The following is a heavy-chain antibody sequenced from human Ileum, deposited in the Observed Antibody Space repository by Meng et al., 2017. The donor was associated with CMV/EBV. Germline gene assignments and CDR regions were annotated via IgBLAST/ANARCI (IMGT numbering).Heavy chain of an antibody. J-gene: IGHJ4*02. CDR1: FSLPRGVG. CDR2: VFWDDDT. CDR3: ARTTKARTSYYDTFDY. V-gene: IGHV2-5*02. D-gene: IGHD3-22*01. Sequence: FSLPRGVGLASIRPPPGKALAWLAAVFWDDDTHYSSSMKSRLSIIKDTSNNQVFLTMTNVDPVDTASYYCARTTKARTSYYDTFDYWGQGTLVTVSS.